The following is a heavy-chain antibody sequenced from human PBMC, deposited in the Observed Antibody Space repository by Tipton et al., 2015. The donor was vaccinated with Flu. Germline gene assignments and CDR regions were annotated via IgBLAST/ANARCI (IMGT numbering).Heavy chain of an antibody. CDR1: GGSISSSNW. CDR3: ARDTFRYCSGASCLSDYYYYGMDV. Sequence: TLSLTCAVSGGSISSSNWWSWVRQPPGKGLEWIGEIYHSGSTNYNPSLKSRVTISVDKSKNQFSLKLSSVTAADTAVYYCARDTFRYCSGASCLSDYYYYGMDVWGQGTTVTVSS. J-gene: IGHJ6*02. D-gene: IGHD2-15*01. CDR2: IYHSGST. V-gene: IGHV4-4*02.